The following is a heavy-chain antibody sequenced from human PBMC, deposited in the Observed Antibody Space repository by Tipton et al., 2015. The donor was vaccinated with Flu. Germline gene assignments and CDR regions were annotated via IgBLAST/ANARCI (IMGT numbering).Heavy chain of an antibody. CDR3: TRDSIVGATWDFFDS. J-gene: IGHJ4*02. V-gene: IGHV3-49*04. CDR1: GFTFGDYA. Sequence: SLRLSCTTSGFTFGDYAMSWVRQAPGKGLEWIGFIRTKTYGGTAEYAASVKGRFTISRDDSRSIADLQMNNLKTEDTAVYYCTRDSIVGATWDFFDSWGQGTLVTVSS. D-gene: IGHD1-26*01. CDR2: IRTKTYGGTA.